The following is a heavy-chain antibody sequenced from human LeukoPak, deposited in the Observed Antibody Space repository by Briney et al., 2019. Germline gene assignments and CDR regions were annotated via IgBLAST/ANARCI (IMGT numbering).Heavy chain of an antibody. J-gene: IGHJ4*02. D-gene: IGHD5-12*01. V-gene: IGHV1-2*02. CDR3: ARDKGGRRYGGYDYLTLGYFDY. CDR1: GYTFTGYY. CDR2: INPNSGGT. Sequence: GASVKVSCKASGYTFTGYYMHWVRQAPGQGLEWIGWINPNSGGTNYAQKFQGRVTRTRDTSISTAHRDLTRLRSDDSPVYYRARDKGGRRYGGYDYLTLGYFDYWSQGTLVTVSS.